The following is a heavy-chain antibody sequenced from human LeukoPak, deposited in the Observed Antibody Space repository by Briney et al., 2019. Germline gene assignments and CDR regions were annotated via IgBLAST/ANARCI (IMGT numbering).Heavy chain of an antibody. CDR1: GYTFTGYY. CDR3: ARDEGLGSTLLVVTNLAAFDI. CDR2: INPNSGGT. D-gene: IGHD2-21*02. V-gene: IGHV1-2*02. Sequence: ASVKVSCKASGYTFTGYYMHWVRQAPGQGLEWMGWINPNSGGTNYAQKFQGRVTMTRGTSISTAYMELSRLRSDDTAVYYCARDEGLGSTLLVVTNLAAFDIWGQGTMVTASS. J-gene: IGHJ3*02.